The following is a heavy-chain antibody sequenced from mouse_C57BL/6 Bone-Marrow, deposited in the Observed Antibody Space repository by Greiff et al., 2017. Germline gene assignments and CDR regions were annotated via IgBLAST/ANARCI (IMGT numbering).Heavy chain of an antibody. CDR2: IDPSDSYT. Sequence: QVQLKQPGAELVMPGASVKLSCKASGYTFTSYWMHWVKQRPGQGLEWIGEIDPSDSYTNYNQKFKGKSTLTIDKSSSTAYMQLSSLTSEDSAVYCCARGGHSTTVVAMDYWGQGTSVTVSS. J-gene: IGHJ4*01. D-gene: IGHD1-1*01. CDR1: GYTFTSYW. CDR3: ARGGHSTTVVAMDY. V-gene: IGHV1-69*01.